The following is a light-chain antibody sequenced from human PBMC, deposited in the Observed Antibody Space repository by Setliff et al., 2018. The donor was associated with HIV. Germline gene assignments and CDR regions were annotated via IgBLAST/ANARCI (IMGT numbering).Light chain of an antibody. CDR3: SSFTSTTTLV. J-gene: IGLJ1*01. CDR1: SSDVGSYNY. V-gene: IGLV2-14*01. Sequence: QSALTQPASVSGSPGQSITISCTGTSSDVGSYNYVSWYQQHPGKAPKLMISEVSNRSSGVSNRFSGSKSDNTASLTISGLQAEDEADYFCSSFTSTTTLVFGTGTKVTVL. CDR2: EVS.